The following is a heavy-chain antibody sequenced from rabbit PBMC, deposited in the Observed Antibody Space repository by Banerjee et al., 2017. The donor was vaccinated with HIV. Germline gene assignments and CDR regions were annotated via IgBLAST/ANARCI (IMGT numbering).Heavy chain of an antibody. Sequence: QEQLEESGGDLVKPEGSLTLTCTASGFSFSNGYVMCWVRQAPGKGLEVVACIITSSGSTWYASWVNGRFTISKSTSLNTVDLKMTSLTAADTATYFCARDLNSAGFDLWGPGTLVTVS. CDR2: IITSSGST. CDR3: ARDLNSAGFDL. J-gene: IGHJ4*01. V-gene: IGHV1S43*01. D-gene: IGHD7-1*01. CDR1: GFSFSNGYV.